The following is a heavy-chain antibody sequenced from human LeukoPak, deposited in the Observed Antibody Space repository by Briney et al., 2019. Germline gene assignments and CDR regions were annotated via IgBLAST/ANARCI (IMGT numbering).Heavy chain of an antibody. CDR2: ISFVGSNK. V-gene: IGHV3-30*04. CDR3: ATASYDSSGYYLDWYFDL. J-gene: IGHJ2*01. D-gene: IGHD3-22*01. CDR1: GFTFSSYA. Sequence: GGSLRLSCAASGFTFSSYAMPWVRQAPGKGLGWGAVISFVGSNKYYADSVKGRFTISRDNSKNTLYLQMNSLRAEDTAVYYCATASYDSSGYYLDWYFDLWGRGTLVTVSS.